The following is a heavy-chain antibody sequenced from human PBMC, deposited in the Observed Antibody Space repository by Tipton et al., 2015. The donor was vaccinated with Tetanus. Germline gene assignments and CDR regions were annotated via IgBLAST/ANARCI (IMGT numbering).Heavy chain of an antibody. J-gene: IGHJ6*02. CDR1: GGSLSTFY. D-gene: IGHD1-26*01. CDR3: ARDFRERSGTYFFYYYTMDV. Sequence: LRLSCTVSGGSLSTFYWNWIRQPAGKGLEWIGRIYSSGSTNYNPPLKSRVTMSIDTSKNQFSLELTSVTAADTAVYYCARDFRERSGTYFFYYYTMDVWGQGTTVTVSS. V-gene: IGHV4-4*07. CDR2: IYSSGST.